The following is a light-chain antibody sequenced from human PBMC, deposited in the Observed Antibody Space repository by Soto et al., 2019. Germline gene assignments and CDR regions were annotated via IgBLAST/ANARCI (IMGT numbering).Light chain of an antibody. Sequence: DIQMTQSPSSLSASVGDRVTITCRASQGIRDALGWYQQKPGKAPKRLIYAASSLQSGVPSRFSGSRSRTEFTLTISSLQPEDFASYYCLQHNSYPQTFGQGTKAEIK. V-gene: IGKV1-17*01. CDR1: QGIRDA. CDR3: LQHNSYPQT. J-gene: IGKJ1*01. CDR2: AAS.